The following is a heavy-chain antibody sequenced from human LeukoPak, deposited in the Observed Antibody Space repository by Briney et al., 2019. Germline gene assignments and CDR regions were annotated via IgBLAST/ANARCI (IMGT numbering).Heavy chain of an antibody. CDR1: GFTFSSYW. D-gene: IGHD3-22*01. J-gene: IGHJ4*02. CDR2: INQHGTDK. Sequence: GGSLRLSCAASGFTFSSYWMSWVRQAPGKGLEWVANINQHGTDKYYVDSVRGRFTISRDNAKNSLYLQMNSLRAEDTAVYYCARDIAYDSSSYYSPHFDYWGQGTLVTVSS. V-gene: IGHV3-7*05. CDR3: ARDIAYDSSSYYSPHFDY.